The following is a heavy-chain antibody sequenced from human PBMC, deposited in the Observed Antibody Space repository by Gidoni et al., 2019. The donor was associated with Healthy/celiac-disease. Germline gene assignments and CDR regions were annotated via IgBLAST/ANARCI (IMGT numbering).Heavy chain of an antibody. CDR3: ARESMAAHPYMVGLHFDY. CDR2: IGYDGSNK. CDR1: GFTFSSYG. Sequence: QVQLVESGGGVVQPGRSLRLSCAASGFTFSSYGMHWVRQAPGKGLGWGAVIGYDGSNKYYADSVKGRFTISRDNSKNTLYLQMNSLRAEDTAVYYCARESMAAHPYMVGLHFDYWGQGTLVTVSS. D-gene: IGHD3-10*01. J-gene: IGHJ4*02. V-gene: IGHV3-33*01.